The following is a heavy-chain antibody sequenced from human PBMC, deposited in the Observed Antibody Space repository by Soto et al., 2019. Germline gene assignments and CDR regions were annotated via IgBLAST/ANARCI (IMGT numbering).Heavy chain of an antibody. J-gene: IGHJ4*02. CDR2: IYHSGNT. Sequence: SETLSLTCTVSGDSISNYYWSWIRQAPGKGLEWIGFIYHSGNTNYNPSIKSRVTMSIDTSKSQFSLKLNSVTAADTSVYYCARDQGIASSGPFDYWGPGTLVTVSS. CDR3: ARDQGIASSGPFDY. CDR1: GDSISNYY. V-gene: IGHV4-59*01. D-gene: IGHD6-13*01.